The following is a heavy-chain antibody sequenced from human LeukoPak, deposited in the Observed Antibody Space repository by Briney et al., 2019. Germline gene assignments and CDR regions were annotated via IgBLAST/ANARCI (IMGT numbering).Heavy chain of an antibody. CDR1: GFTFSSYS. J-gene: IGHJ4*02. CDR2: ISTSSSYI. Sequence: GGSLRLSCAASGFTFSSYSMNWVRQAPGEGLEWVSSISTSSSYIHYADSVKGRFTISRDNAKNSLYLQMNSLRAEDTAVYYCARCTLNIAGEEGAFDYWGQGTLVTVSS. CDR3: ARCTLNIAGEEGAFDY. V-gene: IGHV3-21*01. D-gene: IGHD6-13*01.